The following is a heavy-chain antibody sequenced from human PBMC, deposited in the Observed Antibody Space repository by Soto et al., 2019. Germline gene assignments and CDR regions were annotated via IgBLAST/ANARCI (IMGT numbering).Heavy chain of an antibody. V-gene: IGHV4-59*01. CDR3: ARVIGGWYEHDY. D-gene: IGHD6-19*01. Sequence: SETLSLTCTVSGGSISSYFWNWIWQPPGKGLEWIGYIYYSGSTKYNPSLKSRVTISVDTPKNQFSLKLNSVTAADTAVYYCARVIGGWYEHDYWGQGTLVTVSS. J-gene: IGHJ4*02. CDR2: IYYSGST. CDR1: GGSISSYF.